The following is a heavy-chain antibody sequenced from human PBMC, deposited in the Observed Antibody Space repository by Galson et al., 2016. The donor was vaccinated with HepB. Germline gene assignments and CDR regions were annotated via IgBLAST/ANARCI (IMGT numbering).Heavy chain of an antibody. CDR1: EGTFNTYA. CDR2: IIPIFDTT. J-gene: IGHJ3*02. V-gene: IGHV1-69*13. CDR3: ARANHLGYDSIPFDI. D-gene: IGHD3-22*01. Sequence: SVKVSCKASEGTFNTYAISWVRQAPGQGLEWMGGIIPIFDTTNYAQKFQDRATITADESAGTAYMELSSLRSEDTAVYYCARANHLGYDSIPFDIWGQGTLVTVSS.